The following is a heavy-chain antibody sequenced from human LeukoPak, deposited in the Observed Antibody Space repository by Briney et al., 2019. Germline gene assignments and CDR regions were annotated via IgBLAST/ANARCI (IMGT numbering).Heavy chain of an antibody. CDR3: AKDGGSYYGSGSHYYFDY. CDR2: ISSDGSNK. D-gene: IGHD3-10*01. CDR1: GFTFSSYG. Sequence: GGSLRLSCAASGFTFSSYGMHWVRQAPGKGLEWVAVISSDGSNKYYADSVKGRFTISRDNSKNTLYLQMNSLRAEDTAVYYCAKDGGSYYGSGSHYYFDYWGQGTLVTVSS. J-gene: IGHJ4*02. V-gene: IGHV3-30*18.